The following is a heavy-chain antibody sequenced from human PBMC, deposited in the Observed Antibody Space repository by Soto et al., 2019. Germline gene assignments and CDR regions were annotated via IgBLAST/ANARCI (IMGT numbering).Heavy chain of an antibody. J-gene: IGHJ6*02. CDR1: GDIVSSNFAT. Sequence: SQTLSLTCAISGDIVSSNFATWNFIIHSPSIFLYFLLITYYRSKWYTDYAVSVKSRVTINPDTSKNQFSLQLNSVTPEDTAVYYCARGGGHCSGGSCYSHYYYAKDVWGQGTTVTVSS. V-gene: IGHV6-1*01. CDR2: TYYRSKWYT. CDR3: ARGGGHCSGGSCYSHYYYAKDV. D-gene: IGHD2-15*01.